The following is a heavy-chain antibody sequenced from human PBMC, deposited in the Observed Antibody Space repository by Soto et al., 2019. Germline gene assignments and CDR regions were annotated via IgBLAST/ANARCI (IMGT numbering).Heavy chain of an antibody. CDR1: GGSISSGGYY. CDR3: ARGGQVDFGVPSAYYYGMDV. D-gene: IGHD3-3*01. V-gene: IGHV4-31*03. Sequence: SETLSLTCTVSGGSISSGGYYWSWIRQHPGKGLEWIGYIYYSGSTYYNPSLKSRVTISVDTSKNQFSLKLGSVTAADTAVYYCARGGQVDFGVPSAYYYGMDVWGQGTTVTVSS. CDR2: IYYSGST. J-gene: IGHJ6*02.